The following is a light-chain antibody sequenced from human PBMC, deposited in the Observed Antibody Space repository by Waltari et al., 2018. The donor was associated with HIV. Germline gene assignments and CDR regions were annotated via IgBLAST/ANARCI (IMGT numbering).Light chain of an antibody. CDR2: LGS. Sequence: DIVMTQYPLSLPVTPGEPDSISCRSSQSLLHSNGYTHLDWYLQKPGQSPQLLIYLGSNRASGVPERFSGSGSGTNFTLRIGRVAAEDVGVYYCMQPLQTPWTFGQGTKVEIK. CDR1: QSLLHSNGYTH. V-gene: IGKV2-28*01. CDR3: MQPLQTPWT. J-gene: IGKJ1*01.